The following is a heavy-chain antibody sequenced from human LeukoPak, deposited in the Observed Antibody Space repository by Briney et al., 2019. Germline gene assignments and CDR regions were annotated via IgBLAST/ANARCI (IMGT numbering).Heavy chain of an antibody. CDR2: ISYDGSNK. CDR3: AKGRSGSYYLEDAFDI. CDR1: GFSFRNYA. J-gene: IGHJ3*02. V-gene: IGHV3-30*18. Sequence: RSGRSLRLSCTNSGFSFRNYAMHWVRQAPGKGLEWVAVISYDGSNKYYGDSVKGRFTISRDNSKNTLYLQMNSLRTEDTAVYFCAKGRSGSYYLEDAFDIWGQGTVVTVPS. D-gene: IGHD1-26*01.